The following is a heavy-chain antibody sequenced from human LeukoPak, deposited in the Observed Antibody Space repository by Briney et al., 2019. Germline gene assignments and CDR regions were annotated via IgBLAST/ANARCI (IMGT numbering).Heavy chain of an antibody. D-gene: IGHD2-8*02. J-gene: IGHJ4*02. CDR3: ARNPTGDYDY. CDR1: GFTFSNYW. Sequence: AGGSLRLSCAASGFTFSNYWMHWVRQAPGKGLLWVSHINSDGSITDYADSVKGRFTISRDNARNTLSLQMDSLRVEDTAVYYCARNPTGDYDYWGQGALVTVSS. V-gene: IGHV3-74*01. CDR2: INSDGSIT.